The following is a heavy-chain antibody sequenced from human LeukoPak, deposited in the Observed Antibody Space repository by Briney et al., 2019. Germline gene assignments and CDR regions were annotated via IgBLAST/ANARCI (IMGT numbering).Heavy chain of an antibody. Sequence: GRSLRLSWAASGXTFSSYGVHWVRQSPGKGLEWVAVLSYDGSNKYYADSVKGRFTISRDNSKNTLYLQRNSLRAENTAVYYCAKGEYIQNGGYFDYWGQGTLVTVSS. CDR1: GXTFSSYG. CDR2: LSYDGSNK. V-gene: IGHV3-30*18. CDR3: AKGEYIQNGGYFDY. D-gene: IGHD3-10*01. J-gene: IGHJ4*02.